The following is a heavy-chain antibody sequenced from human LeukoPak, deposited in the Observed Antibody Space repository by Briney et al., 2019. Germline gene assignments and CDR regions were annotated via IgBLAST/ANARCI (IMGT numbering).Heavy chain of an antibody. CDR3: AKGDSNRFDP. Sequence: GGSLRLSCAASGFTFSTYWMHWVRQAPGKGLVWVSRSNTDGISTSYADSVKGRFTISRDNAKNTLYLQMNSLRADDTAVYYCAKGDSNRFDPWGQGTLVTVSS. J-gene: IGHJ5*02. V-gene: IGHV3-74*01. D-gene: IGHD3-22*01. CDR1: GFTFSTYW. CDR2: SNTDGIST.